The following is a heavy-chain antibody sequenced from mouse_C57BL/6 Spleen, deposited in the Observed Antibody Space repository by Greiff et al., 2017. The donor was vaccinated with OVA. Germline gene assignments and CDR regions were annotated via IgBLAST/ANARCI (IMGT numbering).Heavy chain of an antibody. CDR2: INPKNGGT. J-gene: IGHJ3*01. V-gene: IGHV1-26*01. CDR1: GYTFTDYY. D-gene: IGHD2-13*01. CDR3: ARGYYGDSGASWFAD. Sequence: EVQLQQSGPELVKPGASVKISCKASGYTFTDYYMNWVKQSHGKSLEWIGDINPKNGGTSYNQKFKGKAKLTVDKSSSTAYMELRSLTSEDSAVYYCARGYYGDSGASWFADWGQGTLVTVSA.